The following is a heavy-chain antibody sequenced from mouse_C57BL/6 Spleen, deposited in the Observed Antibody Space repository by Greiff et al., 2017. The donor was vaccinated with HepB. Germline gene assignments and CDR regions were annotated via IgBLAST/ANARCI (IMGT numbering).Heavy chain of an antibody. Sequence: QVQLKQSGPELVKPGASVKISCKASGYAFSSSWMNWVKQRPGKGLEWIGRIYPGDGDTNYNGKFKGKATLTADKSSSTAYMQLSSLTSEDSAVYFCARPIYYDYDYAMDYWGQGTSVTVSS. J-gene: IGHJ4*01. CDR1: GYAFSSSW. CDR3: ARPIYYDYDYAMDY. V-gene: IGHV1-82*01. CDR2: IYPGDGDT. D-gene: IGHD2-4*01.